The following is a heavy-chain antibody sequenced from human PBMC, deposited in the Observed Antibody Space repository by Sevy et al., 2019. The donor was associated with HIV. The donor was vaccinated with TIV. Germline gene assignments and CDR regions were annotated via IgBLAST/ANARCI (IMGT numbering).Heavy chain of an antibody. V-gene: IGHV1-18*01. D-gene: IGHD2-2*02. CDR3: ARYHILGYCSSTSCYTGIDAYYYYGMDV. CDR1: GYTFTSYG. J-gene: IGHJ6*02. CDR2: ISAYNGNT. Sequence: ASVKVSCKASGYTFTSYGISWVRQAPGQGLEGMGWISAYNGNTNYAQKLQGRVTMTTDTSTSTAYMELRSLRSDDTAVYYCARYHILGYCSSTSCYTGIDAYYYYGMDVWGQGTTVTVSS.